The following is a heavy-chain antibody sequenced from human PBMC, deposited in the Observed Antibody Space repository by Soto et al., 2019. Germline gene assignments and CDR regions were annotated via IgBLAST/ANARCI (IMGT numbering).Heavy chain of an antibody. V-gene: IGHV1-69*01. CDR1: GGTFSSYA. CDR2: IIPIFGTA. CDR3: ASSSRPRITMVRGLDYYYGMDV. D-gene: IGHD3-10*01. Sequence: VPLVQSGAEVKKPGSSVKVSCKASGGTFSSYAISWVRQAPGQGLEWMGGIIPIFGTANYAQKFQGRVTITADESTSTAYMELSSLRSEDTAVYYCASSSRPRITMVRGLDYYYGMDVWGQGTTVTVSS. J-gene: IGHJ6*02.